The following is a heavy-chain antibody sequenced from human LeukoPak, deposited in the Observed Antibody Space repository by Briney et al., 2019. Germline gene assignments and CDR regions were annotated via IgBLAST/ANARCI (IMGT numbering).Heavy chain of an antibody. CDR3: ARDATHYYDSSGYSRPFDY. CDR2: ISSSGSTI. V-gene: IGHV3-11*01. D-gene: IGHD3-22*01. CDR1: GFTFSDYY. J-gene: IGHJ4*02. Sequence: PGGSLRLSCAASGFTFSDYYMSWIRQAPGKGLEWVSYISSSGSTIYYADSVKGRFTISRDNAKNSLYLQMNSLRSEDTAVYYCARDATHYYDSSGYSRPFDYWGQGTLVTVSS.